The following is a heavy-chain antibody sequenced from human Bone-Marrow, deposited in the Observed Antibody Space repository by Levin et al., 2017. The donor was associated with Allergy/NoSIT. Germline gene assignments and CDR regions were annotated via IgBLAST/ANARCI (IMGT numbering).Heavy chain of an antibody. Sequence: GGSLRLSCAASGFTFSSYWMHWVRQAPGKGLVWVSRINSDGSSTSYADSVKGRFTISRDNAKNTLYLQMNSLRAEDTAVYYCASLGTSYYYYYMDVWGKGTTVTVSS. D-gene: IGHD3-10*01. J-gene: IGHJ6*03. CDR1: GFTFSSYW. CDR3: ASLGTSYYYYYMDV. CDR2: INSDGSST. V-gene: IGHV3-74*01.